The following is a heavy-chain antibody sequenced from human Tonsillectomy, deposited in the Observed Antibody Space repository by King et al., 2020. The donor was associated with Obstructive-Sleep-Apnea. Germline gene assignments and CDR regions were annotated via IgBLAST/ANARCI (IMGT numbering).Heavy chain of an antibody. Sequence: QLVQSGAEVKKPGASVKVSCKASGYTFTGYYMHWVRQAPGQGLEGMGWINPNTGGTNYAQKFQGRVTMTRETSISTGYIELSTLRSDDTAMYYCARDLEGLRLAPWGQGTLVTVSS. J-gene: IGHJ5*02. CDR3: ARDLEGLRLAP. CDR1: GYTFTGYY. D-gene: IGHD4-11*01. V-gene: IGHV1-2*02. CDR2: INPNTGGT.